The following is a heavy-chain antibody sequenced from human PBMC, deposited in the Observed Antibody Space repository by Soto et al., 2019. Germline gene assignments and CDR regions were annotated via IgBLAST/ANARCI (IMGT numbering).Heavy chain of an antibody. D-gene: IGHD1-26*01. CDR2: IHHSGST. CDR3: AKMVGATLVDY. Sequence: QVQLQESGPGLVKPSGTLSLTCTVSGSSISSTSSGDWWSWVRQPPGKGLEWIGEIHHSGSTNYTQSLKSRVTMSVDKSKTQFSLRLSSVTAADTAVYYCAKMVGATLVDYWGQGTLVTVSS. V-gene: IGHV4-4*02. CDR1: GSSISSTSSGDW. J-gene: IGHJ4*02.